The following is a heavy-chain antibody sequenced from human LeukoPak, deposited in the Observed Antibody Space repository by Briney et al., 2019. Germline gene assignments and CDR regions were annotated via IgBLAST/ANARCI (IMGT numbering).Heavy chain of an antibody. CDR1: GGPFSGYY. CDR2: INHSGST. Sequence: KPSETLSLTCAVYGGPFSGYYWSWIRQPPGKGLEWIGEINHSGSTNYNPSLKSRVTISVDTSKNQFSLKLSSVTAADTAVYYCARQLVSFWFDPWGQGTLVTVSS. CDR3: ARQLVSFWFDP. D-gene: IGHD6-13*01. J-gene: IGHJ5*02. V-gene: IGHV4-34*01.